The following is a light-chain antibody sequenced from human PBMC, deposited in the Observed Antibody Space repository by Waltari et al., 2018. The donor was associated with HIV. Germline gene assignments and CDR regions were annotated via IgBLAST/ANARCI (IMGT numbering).Light chain of an antibody. CDR1: QSITSY. CDR2: GAS. Sequence: DIQMTQSPSSLSASVGDRVTITCRASQSITSYLNWFQQKPGKAPKLLIYGASNLQSGVPSRFSGSGSGTDFTLTISSLQPEDFAIYFCHQTYSTPQSFGQGTKVEIK. V-gene: IGKV1-39*01. J-gene: IGKJ1*01. CDR3: HQTYSTPQS.